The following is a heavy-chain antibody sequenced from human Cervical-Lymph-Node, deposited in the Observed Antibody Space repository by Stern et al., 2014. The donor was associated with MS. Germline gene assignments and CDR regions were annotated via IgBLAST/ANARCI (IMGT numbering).Heavy chain of an antibody. V-gene: IGHV5-51*01. CDR3: ARIWAVQGPSGNLPGYFQH. J-gene: IGHJ1*01. CDR1: GYSFTNYW. CDR2: IYTGESES. D-gene: IGHD4-23*01. Sequence: MQLVQSGAEVKKPGESLKISCKGSGYSFTNYWIGWVRQMPGTGLEWLGIIYTGESESRHSPSFQGLVPIPADQSITPASLQWSSLKASDTAIYYCARIWAVQGPSGNLPGYFQHWGQGTLVTVSS.